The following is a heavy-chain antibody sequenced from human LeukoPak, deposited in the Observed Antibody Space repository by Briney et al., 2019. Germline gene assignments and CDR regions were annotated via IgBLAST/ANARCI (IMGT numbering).Heavy chain of an antibody. Sequence: ASVKVSCKASGGTFSSYAISWVRQAPGQGLEWMGGIIPIFGTANYAQKFQGRVTITADESTSTAYMELSSLRSEDTAVYYCARAQVPLSPFNWFDPWGQGTLVTVSS. CDR3: ARAQVPLSPFNWFDP. V-gene: IGHV1-69*01. CDR2: IIPIFGTA. CDR1: GGTFSSYA. J-gene: IGHJ5*02.